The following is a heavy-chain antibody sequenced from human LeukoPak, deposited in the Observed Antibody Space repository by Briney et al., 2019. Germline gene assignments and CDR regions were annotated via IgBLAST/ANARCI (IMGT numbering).Heavy chain of an antibody. CDR1: GDSISSGDYY. J-gene: IGHJ4*02. CDR3: ARGRPRYYGSGSYLY. Sequence: SETLSLTCTVSGDSISSGDYYWSWIRQPPGKGLEWIGEINHSGSADYNPSLKSRVTILVDTSKNQFSLKMNSVTAADTAVYYCARGRPRYYGSGSYLYWGQGTLVTVSS. V-gene: IGHV4-39*07. CDR2: INHSGSA. D-gene: IGHD3-10*01.